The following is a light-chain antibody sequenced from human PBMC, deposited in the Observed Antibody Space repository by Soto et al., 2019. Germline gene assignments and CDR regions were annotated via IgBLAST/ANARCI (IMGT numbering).Light chain of an antibody. CDR3: QQSYSPVRNI. Sequence: DIQMTQSPSSLSASVGDRVTITCRASQSISSYLNWYQQKPGKAPKHLIYGASNLQSGVPSRFSGGGSGTEFTLTISSLQPEDFATYYCQQSYSPVRNIFGQGTKLEI. J-gene: IGKJ2*01. CDR2: GAS. CDR1: QSISSY. V-gene: IGKV1-39*01.